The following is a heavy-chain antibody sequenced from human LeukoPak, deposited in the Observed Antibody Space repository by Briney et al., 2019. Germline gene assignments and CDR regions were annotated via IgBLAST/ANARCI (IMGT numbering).Heavy chain of an antibody. J-gene: IGHJ4*02. V-gene: IGHV3-33*01. CDR3: ARDRGYCTNGVCWGASDY. Sequence: PGGSLRLSCAASGFTFSSYGMHWVRQAPGKGLEWVAVIWYDGSNKYYADSVKGRFTISRDNAKNSLYLQMNSLRAEDTAVYYCARDRGYCTNGVCWGASDYWGQGTLVTVSS. D-gene: IGHD2-8*01. CDR1: GFTFSSYG. CDR2: IWYDGSNK.